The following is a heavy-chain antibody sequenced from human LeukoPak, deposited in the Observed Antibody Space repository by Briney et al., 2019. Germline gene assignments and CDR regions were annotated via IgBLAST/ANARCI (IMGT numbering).Heavy chain of an antibody. Sequence: GGSLRLSCAASGFNFGGYVMSWVRQAPGKGLEWVSVISRSGDYTKYADSVKGRFTISRDNSKNTLSLQVSGLRAEDTAMYYCAKDRDDSGDYAFDYWGQGILVSVSS. V-gene: IGHV3-23*01. CDR3: AKDRDDSGDYAFDY. CDR2: ISRSGDYT. D-gene: IGHD4-17*01. CDR1: GFNFGGYV. J-gene: IGHJ4*02.